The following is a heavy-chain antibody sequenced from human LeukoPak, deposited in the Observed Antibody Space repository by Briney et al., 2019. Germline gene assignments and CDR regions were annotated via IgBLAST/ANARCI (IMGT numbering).Heavy chain of an antibody. D-gene: IGHD2-2*01. Sequence: GGSLRLSCAASGFTFSSYSMNWVRQAPGKGLEWVLYISSSSSTIYYADSVKGRFTISRDNAKNSLYLQMNSLRDEDTAVYYCAREGEGYCSSTSCTRGTFDIWGQGTMVTVSS. CDR1: GFTFSSYS. CDR3: AREGEGYCSSTSCTRGTFDI. J-gene: IGHJ3*02. CDR2: ISSSSSTI. V-gene: IGHV3-48*02.